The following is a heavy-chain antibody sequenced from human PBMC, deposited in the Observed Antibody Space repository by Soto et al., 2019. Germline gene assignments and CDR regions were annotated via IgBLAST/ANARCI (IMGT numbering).Heavy chain of an antibody. CDR1: GCSIISSNW. J-gene: IGHJ4*02. Sequence: SESLSLPCAYSGCSIISSNWWNWVRQPPGKGLEWIGEIYHSGSTYYKPSLKSRVAMSVDTSKNQFSLKLTSATAADTAVYYCARRDWSGSTSHFYFDYWGQGVLVTVSS. V-gene: IGHV4-4*02. CDR3: ARRDWSGSTSHFYFDY. D-gene: IGHD3-9*01. CDR2: IYHSGST.